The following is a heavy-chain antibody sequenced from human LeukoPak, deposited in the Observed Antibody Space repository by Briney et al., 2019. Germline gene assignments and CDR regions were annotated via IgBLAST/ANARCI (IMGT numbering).Heavy chain of an antibody. CDR2: INPNSGDT. D-gene: IGHD3-16*01. V-gene: IGHV1-2*02. CDR3: ARDEYVLTSFDP. J-gene: IGHJ5*02. Sequence: ASVKVSCKASGYTFTAYYMHWVRQAPGQGLEWMGWINPNSGDTNYAQKFQGRVTLTRDTSISTAHMELSRLRSDDTAVYYCARDEYVLTSFDPWGQGTLVTVSS. CDR1: GYTFTAYY.